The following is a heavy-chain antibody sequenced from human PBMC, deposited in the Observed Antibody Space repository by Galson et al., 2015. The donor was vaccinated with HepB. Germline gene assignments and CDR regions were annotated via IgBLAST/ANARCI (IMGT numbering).Heavy chain of an antibody. D-gene: IGHD3-22*01. CDR2: IKEDGSEK. V-gene: IGHV3-7*01. CDR3: AKVIWGGDSSGYRPFDY. Sequence: LRLSCAASGFIFNNYWMTWVRQVPGKGLEWVANIKEDGSEKWYVDSVKGRFTISRDNAKNSLFLQMNSLRAEDTAVYYCAKVIWGGDSSGYRPFDYWGQGTLVTVSS. J-gene: IGHJ4*02. CDR1: GFIFNNYW.